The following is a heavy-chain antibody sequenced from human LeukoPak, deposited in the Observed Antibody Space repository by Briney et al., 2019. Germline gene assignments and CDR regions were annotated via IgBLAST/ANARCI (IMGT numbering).Heavy chain of an antibody. Sequence: SQTLSLTCTGSGGSISSYYWSWIRQPPGKGLGWIGCVYYCGKTNSNPSLKSRVTISVDTSMNQISLKLSSVTAADTAVYYCARGQRGYSYGYADQWGQGTLVTVSS. D-gene: IGHD5-18*01. CDR3: ARGQRGYSYGYADQ. CDR1: GGSISSYY. CDR2: VYYCGKT. V-gene: IGHV4-59*01. J-gene: IGHJ4*02.